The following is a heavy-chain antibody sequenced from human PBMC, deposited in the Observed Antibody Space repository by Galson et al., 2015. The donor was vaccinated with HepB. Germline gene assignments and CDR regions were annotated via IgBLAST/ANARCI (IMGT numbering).Heavy chain of an antibody. CDR3: ASPMGYCSGGSCYSPYPDDYYYYYGMDV. CDR1: GYSFTSYW. J-gene: IGHJ6*02. V-gene: IGHV5-10-1*01. CDR2: IDPSDSYT. Sequence: QSGAEVRKPGESLRISCKGSGYSFTSYWISWVRQMPGKGLEWMGRIDPSDSYTNYSPSFQGHVTISADKSISTAYLQWSSLKASDTAMYYCASPMGYCSGGSCYSPYPDDYYYYYGMDVWGQGTTVTVSS. D-gene: IGHD2-15*01.